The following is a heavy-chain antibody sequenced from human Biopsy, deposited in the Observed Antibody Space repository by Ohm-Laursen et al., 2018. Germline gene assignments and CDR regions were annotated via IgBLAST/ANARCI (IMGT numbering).Heavy chain of an antibody. J-gene: IGHJ4*02. CDR2: INPNSGVT. D-gene: IGHD3-10*01. Sequence: SSVKVSCKASGYIFTGYYMHWVRQAPGQGLEWMGWINPNSGVTNYAQRFQGRVTMTRDTSISTVYIELSRLRSDDTAVYYCARDPRYGYGSYFDYWGQGTLVAVSS. CDR3: ARDPRYGYGSYFDY. V-gene: IGHV1-2*02. CDR1: GYIFTGYY.